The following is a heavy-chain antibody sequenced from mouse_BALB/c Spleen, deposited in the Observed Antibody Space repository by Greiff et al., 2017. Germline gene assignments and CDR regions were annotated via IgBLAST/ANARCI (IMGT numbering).Heavy chain of an antibody. V-gene: IGHV1-69*02. CDR3: ARFSADY. Sequence: VQLQQPGAELVKPGASVKLSCKASGYTFTSYWMHWVKQRPGQGLEWIGEIDPSDSYTNYNQKFKGKATLTVDKSSSTAYMQLSSLTSEDSAVYYCARFSADYWGQGTSLTVSS. D-gene: IGHD3-1*01. CDR2: IDPSDSYT. J-gene: IGHJ4*01. CDR1: GYTFTSYW.